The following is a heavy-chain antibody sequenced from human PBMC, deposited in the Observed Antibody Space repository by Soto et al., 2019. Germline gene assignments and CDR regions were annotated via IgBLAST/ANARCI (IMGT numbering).Heavy chain of an antibody. V-gene: IGHV5-51*01. D-gene: IGHD6-6*01. CDR1: GDSFARYW. CDR3: ARQKQLGGVGGMDV. Sequence: LGESLTISSTGAGDSFARYWIGWVRQMPGKGLEWMGIIYPGDSDTRYSPSFQGQVTISADKSISTAYLQWSSLKASDTAMYYCARQKQLGGVGGMDVWGQGTTVTVSS. J-gene: IGHJ6*02. CDR2: IYPGDSDT.